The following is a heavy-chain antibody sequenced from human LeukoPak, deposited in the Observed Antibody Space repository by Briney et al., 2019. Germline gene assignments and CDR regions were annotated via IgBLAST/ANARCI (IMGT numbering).Heavy chain of an antibody. CDR3: ARDGPNDAFDI. V-gene: IGHV3-66*01. CDR2: IYSGGST. CDR1: GFTVSSNY. Sequence: GGSLRLSCAASGFTVSSNYMSWVRQAPGKGLEWDSVIYSGGSTYYADSVKGRFTISRDNSKNTLYLQMNSLRAEDTAVYYCARDGPNDAFDIWGQGTMVTVSS. J-gene: IGHJ3*02. D-gene: IGHD3/OR15-3a*01.